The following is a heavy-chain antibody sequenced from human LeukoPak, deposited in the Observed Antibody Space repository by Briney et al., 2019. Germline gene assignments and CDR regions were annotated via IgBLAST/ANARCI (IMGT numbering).Heavy chain of an antibody. V-gene: IGHV1-18*01. CDR1: GYTFTSYG. D-gene: IGHD3-22*01. CDR3: ARVRYYYDSSGYCGDY. Sequence: ASVTVSFKSSGYTFTSYGISWVRQAPGQGLEWVGWISAYNGNTDYAQKLQGRVTITTDTSASTAYMELRSLRSDDTAVYYCARVRYYYDSSGYCGDYWGQGTLVTVSS. J-gene: IGHJ4*02. CDR2: ISAYNGNT.